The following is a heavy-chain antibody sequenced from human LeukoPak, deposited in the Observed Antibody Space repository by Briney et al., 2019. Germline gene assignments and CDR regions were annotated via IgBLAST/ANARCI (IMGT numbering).Heavy chain of an antibody. CDR1: GGSISSYY. CDR3: ARLSGVAGIEGLEACDI. D-gene: IGHD6-19*01. CDR2: IYYSGST. V-gene: IGHV4-59*08. Sequence: KPSETLSLTCTVSGGSISSYYWSWIRQPPGKGLEWIGYIYYSGSTNYNPPLKSRVTISVHTSRTQFPQKLSSVAGAHTAVYSCARLSGVAGIEGLEACDIWGERTIDTVSS. J-gene: IGHJ3*02.